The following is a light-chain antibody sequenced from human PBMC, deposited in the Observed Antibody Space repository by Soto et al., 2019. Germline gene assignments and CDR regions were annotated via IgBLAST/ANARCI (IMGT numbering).Light chain of an antibody. J-gene: IGKJ5*01. CDR1: QSLVYSDGNIY. Sequence: DVVLTQSPLSLPVTLGQPASISCRSTQSLVYSDGNIYLNWFQQRPGQSPRRLIYKVSNRDSVVPDRFSSSGSGTDFTLKISRVEAEDVGVYYCMQGTHWPPITFGQGTRLEIK. V-gene: IGKV2-30*01. CDR2: KVS. CDR3: MQGTHWPPIT.